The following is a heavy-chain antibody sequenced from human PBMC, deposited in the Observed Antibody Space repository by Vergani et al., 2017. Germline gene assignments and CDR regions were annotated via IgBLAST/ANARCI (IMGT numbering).Heavy chain of an antibody. Sequence: QVQLVQSGAEVKKPGSSVKVSCKASGGTFSSYAISWVRQAPGQGLEWMGGIITIFGTANYAQKFQGRVTITADESTSTAYMEMSSRRSEDTAVYYCARGXCSSTSCRSDAFDIWGQGTMVTVSS. CDR1: GGTFSSYA. CDR3: ARGXCSSTSCRSDAFDI. CDR2: IITIFGTA. J-gene: IGHJ3*02. D-gene: IGHD2-2*01. V-gene: IGHV1-69*01.